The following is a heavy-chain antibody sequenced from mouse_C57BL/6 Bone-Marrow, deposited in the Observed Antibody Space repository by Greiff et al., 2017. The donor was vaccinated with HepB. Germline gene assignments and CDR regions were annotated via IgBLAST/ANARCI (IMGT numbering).Heavy chain of an antibody. CDR2: IYPGDGDT. D-gene: IGHD1-1*01. CDR1: GYAFSSYW. CDR3: ASHGSSYDDWYFDV. V-gene: IGHV1-80*01. J-gene: IGHJ1*03. Sequence: VQLQQSGAELVKPGASVKISCKASGYAFSSYWMNWVKQRPGRVLEWIGQIYPGDGDTNYNGKFKGKATLTADKSSSTAYMQLSSLTSEDSAVYFCASHGSSYDDWYFDVWGTGTTVTVSS.